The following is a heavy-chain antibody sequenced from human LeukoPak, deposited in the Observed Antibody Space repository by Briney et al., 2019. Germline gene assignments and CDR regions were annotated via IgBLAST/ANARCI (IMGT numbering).Heavy chain of an antibody. D-gene: IGHD5-18*01. CDR2: IHTSGSN. Sequence: SETLSLTCTVSGGSISTYYWIWIRQPAGKGLEWIGRIHTSGSNTYNPSLKGRVTTSVDTSKNQFSLKLSSVTAEDTAVYYCARAMAVVYSYGKQDYWGQGTLVTVSS. V-gene: IGHV4-4*07. CDR3: ARAMAVVYSYGKQDY. CDR1: GGSISTYY. J-gene: IGHJ4*02.